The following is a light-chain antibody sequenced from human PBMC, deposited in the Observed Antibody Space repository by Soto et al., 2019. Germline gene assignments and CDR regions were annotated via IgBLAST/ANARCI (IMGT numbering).Light chain of an antibody. CDR3: QQYNYYVT. V-gene: IGKV3-15*01. CDR2: GAT. CDR1: QSVSSN. J-gene: IGKJ5*01. Sequence: EIGMTQSPATLSVSPGERATLSCRASQSVSSNLAWYQHKPGQAPRLLIFGATTRATGIPARFSGSGSGTEFLLTISSLQSEDFAVYYCQQYNYYVTFGQGTRLEI.